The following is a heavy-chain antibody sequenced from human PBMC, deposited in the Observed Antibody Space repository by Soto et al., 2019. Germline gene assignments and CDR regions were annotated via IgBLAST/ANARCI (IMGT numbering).Heavy chain of an antibody. CDR1: GYTFTSYA. CDR2: ISAYNGNT. Sequence: QVQLVQSGAEVKKPGASVKVSCKASGYTFTSYAISWVRQAPGQGLEWMGWISAYNGNTNYAQKLQGRVTMTTDTSTRPAYMELRRLRSDETAVYYCARALPPVDYWGQGTLVTVSS. CDR3: ARALPPVDY. V-gene: IGHV1-18*01. J-gene: IGHJ4*02.